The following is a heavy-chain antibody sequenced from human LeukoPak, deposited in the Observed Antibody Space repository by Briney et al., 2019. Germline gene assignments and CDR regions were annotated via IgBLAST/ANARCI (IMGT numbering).Heavy chain of an antibody. CDR1: GGSISSSSYY. CDR2: IYYSGST. J-gene: IGHJ4*02. Sequence: SETLSLTCTVSGGSISSSSYYWGWIRQPPGKGLVWIGSIYYSGSTYYNPSLKSRVTISVDTSKNQFSLKLSSVTAADTAGYYCASGYSYGYFDYWGQGTLVTVSS. D-gene: IGHD5-18*01. V-gene: IGHV4-39*07. CDR3: ASGYSYGYFDY.